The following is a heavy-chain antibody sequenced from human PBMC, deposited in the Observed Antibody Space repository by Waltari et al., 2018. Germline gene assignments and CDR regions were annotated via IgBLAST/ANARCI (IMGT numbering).Heavy chain of an antibody. V-gene: IGHV1-46*01. D-gene: IGHD3-10*01. Sequence: QVQLVQSGAEVKKPGASVKVSCKASGYTFTSYYMHWVRQAPGQGLEWMGIINPSGCSTSYAQKFQGRVTMTRDTSTSTVYMELSSLRSEDTAVYYCARGATSYGSGSYLDYWGQGTLVTVSS. CDR3: ARGATSYGSGSYLDY. CDR2: INPSGCST. J-gene: IGHJ4*02. CDR1: GYTFTSYY.